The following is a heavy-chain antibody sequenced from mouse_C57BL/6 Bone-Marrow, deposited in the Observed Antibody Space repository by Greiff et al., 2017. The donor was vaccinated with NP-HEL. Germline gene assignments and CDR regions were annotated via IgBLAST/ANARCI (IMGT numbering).Heavy chain of an antibody. Sequence: DVKLVESGGDLVKPGGSLKLSCAASGFTFSSYGMSWVRQTPDKRLEWVATISSGGSYTYYLDSVKGRFTISRDNAKNTLYLQMSSLKSEDTAMYYCARPEEWFAYWGQGTLVTVSA. J-gene: IGHJ3*01. CDR3: ARPEEWFAY. CDR1: GFTFSSYG. CDR2: ISSGGSYT. V-gene: IGHV5-6*02.